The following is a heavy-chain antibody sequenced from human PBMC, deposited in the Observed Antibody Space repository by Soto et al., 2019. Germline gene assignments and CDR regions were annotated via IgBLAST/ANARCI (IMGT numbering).Heavy chain of an antibody. CDR2: ISYDGSNK. CDR1: GFTFSSYA. CDR3: ARQGRYCISTSCYALDY. Sequence: QVQLVESGGGVVQPGRSLRLSCAASGFTFSSYAMHWVCQAPGKGLEWVAVISYDGSNKYYADSVKGRFTISRDNSKNTLYLQMNSLRAEDTAVYYCARQGRYCISTSCYALDYWGQGTLVTVSS. D-gene: IGHD2-2*01. V-gene: IGHV3-30-3*01. J-gene: IGHJ4*02.